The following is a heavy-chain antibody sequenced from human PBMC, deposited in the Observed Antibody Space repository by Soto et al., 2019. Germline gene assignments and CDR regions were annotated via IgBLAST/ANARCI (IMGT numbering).Heavy chain of an antibody. J-gene: IGHJ6*02. V-gene: IGHV3-23*01. Sequence: SLRLSCEVSGFTFSIYGMNWVRQAPDKGLEWVSTIGTGGDTYYADSVKGRFTISRDNSKNTLFLQMNSLRAEDTALYFCAKDGTTAGIHYYGMDVWGQGTTVTVSS. CDR1: GFTFSIYG. CDR3: AKDGTTAGIHYYGMDV. CDR2: IGTGGDT. D-gene: IGHD2-2*02.